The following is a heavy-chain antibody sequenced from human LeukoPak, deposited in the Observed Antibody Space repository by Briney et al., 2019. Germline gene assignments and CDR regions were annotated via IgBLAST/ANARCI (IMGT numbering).Heavy chain of an antibody. CDR2: IYYSGST. D-gene: IGHD3-9*01. J-gene: IGHJ4*02. Sequence: PSETLSLTCAVYGGSFSGYYWGWIRQPPGKGLEWIGSIYYSGSTYYNPSLKSRVTISVDTSKNQFSLKLSSVTAADTAVYYCARRPAPQGYFDWLSLYYFDYWGQGTLVTVSS. V-gene: IGHV4-39*01. CDR1: GGSFSGYY. CDR3: ARRPAPQGYFDWLSLYYFDY.